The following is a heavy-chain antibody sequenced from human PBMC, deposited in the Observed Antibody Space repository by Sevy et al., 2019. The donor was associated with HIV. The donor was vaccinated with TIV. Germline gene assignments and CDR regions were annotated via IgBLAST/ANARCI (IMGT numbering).Heavy chain of an antibody. J-gene: IGHJ4*02. CDR2: FSFGCGRI. CDR1: GFTFSKYS. Sequence: GGSLRLSCAASGFTFSKYSMSWVRQAPGKGLEWFSTFSFGCGRINYADSVKGRFTISRDDSKNTLYLQMNSLRAEAKAVYYCAREGCTKPHDYWGQGTLVTVSS. V-gene: IGHV3-23*01. D-gene: IGHD2-8*01. CDR3: AREGCTKPHDY.